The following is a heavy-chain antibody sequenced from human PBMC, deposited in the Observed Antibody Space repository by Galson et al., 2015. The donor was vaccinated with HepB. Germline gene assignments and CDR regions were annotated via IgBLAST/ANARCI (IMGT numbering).Heavy chain of an antibody. CDR2: TYYDGGKT. CDR1: GFSFSNYG. J-gene: IGHJ4*02. Sequence: SLRLSCAASGFSFSNYGMHWVRQAPGKGLEWVALTYYDGGKTYYADSVKGRFTISRDNSKNTLYLQMNGLRAEDTAVYYCARITPHIDYWGQGTLVTVSS. V-gene: IGHV3-33*01. D-gene: IGHD4-23*01. CDR3: ARITPHIDY.